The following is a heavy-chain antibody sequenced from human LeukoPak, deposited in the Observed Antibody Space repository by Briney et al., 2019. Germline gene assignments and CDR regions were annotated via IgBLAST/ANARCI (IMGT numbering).Heavy chain of an antibody. D-gene: IGHD1-20*01. J-gene: IGHJ4*02. CDR2: IYHSGST. V-gene: IGHV4-59*12. Sequence: PSETLPLTCSVSGGYLSGYYWNWIRQPPGKGLEWIGYIYHSGSTYYNPSLKSRVTISVDTSKNQFSLKLSSVTAADTAVYYCARGRYNWNDGYFDYWGQGTLVTVSS. CDR1: GGYLSGYY. CDR3: ARGRYNWNDGYFDY.